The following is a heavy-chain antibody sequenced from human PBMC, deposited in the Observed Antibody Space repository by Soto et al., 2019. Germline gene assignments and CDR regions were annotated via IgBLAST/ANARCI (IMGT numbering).Heavy chain of an antibody. D-gene: IGHD3-10*01. V-gene: IGHV6-1*01. Sequence: SQTLSLTCVISGDRVSSNTAGWSWIRQSPSRGLEWLGRTYYRSKWYYDYAPSVKGRITINPDTSKNQFPLQLTSVTPEDTAVYYCAKGGLVRGAFHGWFDPWGQGTLVTVSS. J-gene: IGHJ5*02. CDR3: AKGGLVRGAFHGWFDP. CDR1: GDRVSSNTAG. CDR2: TYYRSKWYY.